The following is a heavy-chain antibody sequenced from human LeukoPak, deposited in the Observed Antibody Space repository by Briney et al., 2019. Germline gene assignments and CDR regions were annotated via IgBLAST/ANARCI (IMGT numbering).Heavy chain of an antibody. D-gene: IGHD6-13*01. Sequence: GGSLRLSCAASRFTLSNYWMSWVRQAPGKGLEWVANIKQDGSETYYVDSVKGRFTISRDNAKNSLYLQMNSLRDEDTALYYCARDTSSSWPYYFDYWGQGTLVTVSS. CDR1: RFTLSNYW. CDR2: IKQDGSET. CDR3: ARDTSSSWPYYFDY. J-gene: IGHJ4*02. V-gene: IGHV3-7*01.